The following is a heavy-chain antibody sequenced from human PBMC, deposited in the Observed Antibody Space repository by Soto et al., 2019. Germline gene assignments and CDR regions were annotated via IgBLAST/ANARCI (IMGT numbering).Heavy chain of an antibody. CDR3: ARDGPSGSYFGMDV. CDR2: ISYDGRSE. Sequence: HPGGSLRLSCAASGFTFSCSAMHWVRQAPGKGLEWVVMISYDGRSEHYADSVKGRFSIFRDNSKNTLYLQMSSLRFEDTAVYYCARDGPSGSYFGMDVWGQGTTVTVSS. J-gene: IGHJ6*02. CDR1: GFTFSCSA. V-gene: IGHV3-30*04. D-gene: IGHD3-10*01.